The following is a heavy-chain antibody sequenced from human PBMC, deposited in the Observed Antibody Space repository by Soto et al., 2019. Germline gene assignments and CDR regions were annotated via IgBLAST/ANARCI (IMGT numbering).Heavy chain of an antibody. CDR2: ISAYNGNT. CDR3: XXXXXXNFDY. CDR1: GYTFTSYG. Sequence: QVQLVQSGAEVKKPGASVKVSCKASGYTFTSYGISWVRQAPXQXREWMGWISAYNGNTNYAQKLQGRVTMTTDTXXXXXXXXXXXXXXXXXXXXXXXXXXXXNFDYWGQGTLVTVSS. J-gene: IGHJ4*02. V-gene: IGHV1-18*01.